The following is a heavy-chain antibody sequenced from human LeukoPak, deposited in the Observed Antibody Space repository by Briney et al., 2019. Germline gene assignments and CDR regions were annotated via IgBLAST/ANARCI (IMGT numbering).Heavy chain of an antibody. Sequence: SETLSLTCTVSGGSISSSSYYWGWIRQPPGKGLEWIGSIYYSGSTYYNPSLKSRVTISVDTSKNQFSLKLSSVTAADTAVYYCARGITGIGGNWFDPWGQGTLVTVSS. V-gene: IGHV4-39*07. CDR2: IYYSGST. J-gene: IGHJ5*02. CDR3: ARGITGIGGNWFDP. CDR1: GGSISSSSYY. D-gene: IGHD1-20*01.